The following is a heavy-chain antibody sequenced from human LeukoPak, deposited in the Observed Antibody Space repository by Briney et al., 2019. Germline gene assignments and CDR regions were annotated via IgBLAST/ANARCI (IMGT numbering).Heavy chain of an antibody. J-gene: IGHJ4*02. CDR2: IKQDGSEK. D-gene: IGHD1-26*01. Sequence: GGSLRLSCAASGFTFSSYWMSWVRQAPGKGLEWVANIKQDGSEKYYVDSVKGRFTISRDNAKNSLYLQMNSLRAEDTAAYYCAREGGSYFLLNDYWGQGTLVTVSS. CDR3: AREGGSYFLLNDY. CDR1: GFTFSSYW. V-gene: IGHV3-7*01.